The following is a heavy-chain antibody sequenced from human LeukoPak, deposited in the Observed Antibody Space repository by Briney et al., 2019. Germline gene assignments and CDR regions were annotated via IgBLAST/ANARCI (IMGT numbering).Heavy chain of an antibody. D-gene: IGHD3-3*01. CDR3: ARDTGVVITPLQPFDY. CDR1: GYTFTSYY. J-gene: IGHJ4*02. CDR2: INPSGGST. Sequence: ASVKVSCKASGYTFTSYYMHWVRQAPGQGLEWMGIINPSGGSTSYAQKFQGRVTMTRDTSTSTVYMELSSLRSEDMAVYYCARDTGVVITPLQPFDYWGQGTLVTVSS. V-gene: IGHV1-46*03.